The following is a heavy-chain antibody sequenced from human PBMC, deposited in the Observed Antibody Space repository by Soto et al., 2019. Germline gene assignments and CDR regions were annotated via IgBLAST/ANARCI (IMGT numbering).Heavy chain of an antibody. J-gene: IGHJ5*02. CDR2: VNRGASSL. V-gene: IGHV3-48*02. D-gene: IGHD3-16*01. CDR3: ARQINWRDGGA. CDR1: GFSLRDHG. Sequence: SCAASGFSLRDHGVNWVRQAPGKGLEWISSVNRGASSLYYAESVKGRFTMSRGDAKNSVYLQMNSLRDEDTAVYYCARQINWRDGGAWGQGTLVTVSS.